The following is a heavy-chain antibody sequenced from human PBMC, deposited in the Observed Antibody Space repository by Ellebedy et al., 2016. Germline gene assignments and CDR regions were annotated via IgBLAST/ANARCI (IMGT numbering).Heavy chain of an antibody. V-gene: IGHV3-23*01. CDR2: IDTADSGGSV. Sequence: GGSLRLSCAASRFTFSSYAMSWVRRAPGKGLEWVSVIDTADSGGSVYYADSVKGRFTISRDDSTNTLYLEMNSLRAEDTAVYYCASEHFDFWSGHHYYGMDIWGQGTTVTVSS. J-gene: IGHJ6*02. CDR1: RFTFSSYA. D-gene: IGHD3-3*01. CDR3: ASEHFDFWSGHHYYGMDI.